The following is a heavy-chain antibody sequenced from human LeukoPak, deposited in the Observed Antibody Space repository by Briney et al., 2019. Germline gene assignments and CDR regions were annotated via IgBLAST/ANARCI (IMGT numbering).Heavy chain of an antibody. J-gene: IGHJ4*02. CDR2: INPSGGTT. CDR3: ARGGLGIQASFDY. Sequence: GASVKVSCKASGYTFTNYYLHWVRQAPGQGLEWMGIINPSGGTTTYAQKFQGRLTVTRDTSTSTVYMELSSLRPEDTAMYYCARGGLGIQASFDYWGQGTLVRVSS. D-gene: IGHD7-27*01. V-gene: IGHV1-46*01. CDR1: GYTFTNYY.